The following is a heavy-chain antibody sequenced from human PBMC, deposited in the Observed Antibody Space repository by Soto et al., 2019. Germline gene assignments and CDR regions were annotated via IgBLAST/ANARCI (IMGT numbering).Heavy chain of an antibody. V-gene: IGHV4-34*01. CDR1: GGSFSGYY. CDR2: INHSGST. Sequence: QVQLQQWGAGLLKPSETLSLTCAVYGGSFSGYYWSWIRQPPGKGLEWIGEINHSGSTNYNPSLKSRVTISVDTSKNQFSLKLSSVTAADTAVYYCARSHPKFFWSGYLPPLALAYWGQGTLVTVSS. CDR3: ARSHPKFFWSGYLPPLALAY. J-gene: IGHJ4*02. D-gene: IGHD3-3*01.